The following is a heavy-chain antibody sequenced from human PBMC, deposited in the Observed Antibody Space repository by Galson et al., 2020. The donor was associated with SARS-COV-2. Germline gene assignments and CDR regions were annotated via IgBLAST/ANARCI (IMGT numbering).Heavy chain of an antibody. CDR2: IRSKTNNYAT. D-gene: IGHD2-2*01. Sequence: GGSLRLSCAASGFTFSGSAVHWVRQASGKGLEWVARIRSKTNNYATEYAESVKGRFTISRDDSKNTAFLQMNSLKTEDTAMYYCTSTGVVPAATSNHWGQGTLVTVSS. CDR1: GFTFSGSA. V-gene: IGHV3-73*01. J-gene: IGHJ5*02. CDR3: TSTGVVPAATSNH.